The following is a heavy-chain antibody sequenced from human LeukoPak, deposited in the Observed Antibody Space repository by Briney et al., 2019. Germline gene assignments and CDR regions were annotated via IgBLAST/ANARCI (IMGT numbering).Heavy chain of an antibody. CDR3: ARAFNSIQPLDY. CDR1: GYNFNDYY. Sequence: GASVKVSGKASGYNFNDYYIYWVRQAPGHGLESMGYIHPGGGSTNYAQKFQGRVTMTSDMSTNTVYMELRSLRSEDTAMYYCARAFNSIQPLDYWGQGTLVTVSS. J-gene: IGHJ4*02. V-gene: IGHV1-46*02. D-gene: IGHD4-11*01. CDR2: IHPGGGST.